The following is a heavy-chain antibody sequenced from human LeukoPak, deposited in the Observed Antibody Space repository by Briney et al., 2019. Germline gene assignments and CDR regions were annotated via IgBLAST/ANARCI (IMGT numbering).Heavy chain of an antibody. J-gene: IGHJ6*03. D-gene: IGHD6-19*01. V-gene: IGHV1-46*01. Sequence: ASVKVSCKASGYTFTNYHMHWVRQAPGQGLEWMGIINPSGGSTSNAQKFQGRVTMTRDTFTSIVYMELSSLRSEDTAVYYCARSSDSYYMDVWGKGTTVTVSS. CDR3: ARSSDSYYMDV. CDR2: INPSGGST. CDR1: GYTFTNYH.